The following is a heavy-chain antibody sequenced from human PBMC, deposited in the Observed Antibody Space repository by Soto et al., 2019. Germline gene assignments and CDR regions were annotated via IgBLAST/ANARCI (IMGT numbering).Heavy chain of an antibody. CDR2: IYYSGST. CDR1: GGSISSGGYY. V-gene: IGHV4-31*03. D-gene: IGHD6-13*01. CDR3: ARDRGGSSWYYDVYYYGMDV. Sequence: NPSETLSLTCTVSGGSISSGGYYWSWIRQHPGKGLEWIGYIYYSGSTYYNPSLKSRVTISVDTSKNQFSLKLSSVTAADTAVYYCARDRGGSSWYYDVYYYGMDVWGQGTTVTVSS. J-gene: IGHJ6*02.